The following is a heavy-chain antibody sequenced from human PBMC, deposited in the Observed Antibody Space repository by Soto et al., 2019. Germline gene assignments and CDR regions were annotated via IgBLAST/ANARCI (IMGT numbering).Heavy chain of an antibody. D-gene: IGHD3-3*02. Sequence: EVQLLESGGGLVQPGGSLRLSCAASIFTFSGYSMSWVRQAPGKGLEWVSGISGSGGSTYYADSVKGRFTISRDNSESTLFLQMNSLRAEDTALYYCAKSYGDTWKHYYFDYWGQGTLVTVSS. J-gene: IGHJ4*02. V-gene: IGHV3-23*01. CDR2: ISGSGGST. CDR1: IFTFSGYS. CDR3: AKSYGDTWKHYYFDY.